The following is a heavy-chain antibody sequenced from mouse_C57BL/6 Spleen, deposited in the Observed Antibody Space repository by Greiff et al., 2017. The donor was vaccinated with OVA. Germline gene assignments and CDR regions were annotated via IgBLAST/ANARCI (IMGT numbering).Heavy chain of an antibody. V-gene: IGHV5-16*01. D-gene: IGHD1-1*01. CDR2: INYDGSST. J-gene: IGHJ2*01. CDR3: AREEGYYYGLDY. Sequence: EVKLMESEGGLVQPGSSMKLSCTASGFTFSDYYMAWVRQVPEKGLEWVANINYDGSSTYYLDSLKSRFIISRDNAKNILYLQMSSLKSEDTATXYCAREEGYYYGLDYWGQGTTLTVSS. CDR1: GFTFSDYY.